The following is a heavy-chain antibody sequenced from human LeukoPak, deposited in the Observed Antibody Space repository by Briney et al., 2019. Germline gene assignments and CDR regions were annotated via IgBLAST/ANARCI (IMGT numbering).Heavy chain of an antibody. V-gene: IGHV3-23*01. CDR1: GFTFSSYA. D-gene: IGHD3-22*01. Sequence: GGSLRLSCAASGFTFSSYAMSWVRQAPGKGLEWVSAISGSGGSTYYADSVKGRFTISRDNSKNTLYLQMNSLRAEDTAVYYCAKDGGYYYDSSGYYPFDYWGQGTLSPSPQ. CDR3: AKDGGYYYDSSGYYPFDY. J-gene: IGHJ4*02. CDR2: ISGSGGST.